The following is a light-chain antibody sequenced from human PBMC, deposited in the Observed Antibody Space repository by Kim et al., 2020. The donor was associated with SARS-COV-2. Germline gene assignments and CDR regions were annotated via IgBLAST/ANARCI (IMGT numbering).Light chain of an antibody. CDR3: QVWDSYSDHGV. Sequence: SYELTQPPSVSVAPGKTARITCGGNNIGSKSVHWYQQKPGQAPVLVIYYDSDRPSGIPERFSGSNSGNTATLTISRVEAGDEADYYCQVWDSYSDHGVFG. CDR2: YDS. CDR1: NIGSKS. V-gene: IGLV3-21*04. J-gene: IGLJ2*01.